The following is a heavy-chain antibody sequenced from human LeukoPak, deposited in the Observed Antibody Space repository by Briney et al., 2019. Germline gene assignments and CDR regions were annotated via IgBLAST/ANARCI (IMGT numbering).Heavy chain of an antibody. D-gene: IGHD3-10*01. CDR2: IYYSGST. Sequence: SETLSLTCTVSGGSISSGSYYWGWIRQPPGKGLEWIVSIYYSGSTYYNPSLKSRVTISVDTSKNQFSLKLSSVTAADTAVYYCARRIYYGSGSYSYFDYWGQGTLVTVSS. J-gene: IGHJ4*02. CDR1: GGSISSGSYY. CDR3: ARRIYYGSGSYSYFDY. V-gene: IGHV4-39*01.